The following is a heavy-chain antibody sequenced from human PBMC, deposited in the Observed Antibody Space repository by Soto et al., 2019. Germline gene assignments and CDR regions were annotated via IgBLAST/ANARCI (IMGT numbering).Heavy chain of an antibody. CDR2: TYYRSKWYN. J-gene: IGHJ6*02. Sequence: SQTLSLTCAISGDSVSSNSAAWNWIRQSPSRGLEWLGRTYYRSKWYNDYAVSVKSRITTNPDTSKNQFSLQLNSVTPEDTAVYYCARYTMVRGVAYCYYGMDVWGQGTTVTVSS. V-gene: IGHV6-1*01. CDR1: GDSVSSNSAA. CDR3: ARYTMVRGVAYCYYGMDV. D-gene: IGHD3-10*01.